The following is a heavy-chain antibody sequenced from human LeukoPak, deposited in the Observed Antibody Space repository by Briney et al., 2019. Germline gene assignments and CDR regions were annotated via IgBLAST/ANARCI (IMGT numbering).Heavy chain of an antibody. Sequence: ASVKVSCKASGYTFIDYYIHWVRQAPGQGLEWMGWINSNSGGTNYAQMFQGRVTMTRDTSIGTAYMELSRLRSDDTAVYYCARAPTYGPGSSFDYWGQGTLVTVSS. CDR1: GYTFIDYY. J-gene: IGHJ4*02. D-gene: IGHD3-10*01. CDR3: ARAPTYGPGSSFDY. V-gene: IGHV1-2*02. CDR2: INSNSGGT.